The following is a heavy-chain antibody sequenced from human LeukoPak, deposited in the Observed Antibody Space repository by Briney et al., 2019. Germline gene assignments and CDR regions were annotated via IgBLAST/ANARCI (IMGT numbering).Heavy chain of an antibody. CDR1: GGTFSSHG. V-gene: IGHV1-69*05. Sequence: SSVKVSCKASGGTFSSHGIGWVRQAPGQGLEWMGRIIPIFGKANYAQKFQGRVTITTDESTSTAYMELSSLRSEDTAVYYCATIPAESIHFDYWGQGTLVTVSS. CDR3: ATIPAESIHFDY. J-gene: IGHJ4*02. D-gene: IGHD6-25*01. CDR2: IIPIFGKA.